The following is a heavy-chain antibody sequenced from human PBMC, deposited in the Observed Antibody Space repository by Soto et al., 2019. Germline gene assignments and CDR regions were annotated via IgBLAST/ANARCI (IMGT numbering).Heavy chain of an antibody. D-gene: IGHD2-15*01. J-gene: IGHJ4*02. CDR3: ARAPGGYFEY. Sequence: QVQLQESGPGLVKPSQTLSLTCTVSGGSISSGGYYWSWIRQHPGKGLEWIGYIFYSGSTYYNPSLRSRVTLSVAPSKTQSSPQLGSVTAAGPAVYYCARAPGGYFEYWGQGTLVTASS. V-gene: IGHV4-31*03. CDR2: IFYSGST. CDR1: GGSISSGGYY.